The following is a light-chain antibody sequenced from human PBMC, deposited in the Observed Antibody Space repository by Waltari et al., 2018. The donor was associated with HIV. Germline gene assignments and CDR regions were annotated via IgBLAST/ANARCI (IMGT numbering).Light chain of an antibody. Sequence: SVLTQFPATLYVSPGERATLSCRASQSVRSSYLAWYQHNSGQAPRLLIYGISDRATGTPDRFIGSESGTDFTLTITTVEPEDFAIYYCQQHAGSPPWTFGQGTKVEVK. V-gene: IGKV3-20*01. CDR2: GIS. CDR3: QQHAGSPPWT. CDR1: QSVRSSY. J-gene: IGKJ1*01.